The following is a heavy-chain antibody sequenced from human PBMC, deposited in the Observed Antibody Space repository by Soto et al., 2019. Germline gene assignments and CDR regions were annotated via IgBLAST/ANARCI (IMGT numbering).Heavy chain of an antibody. CDR3: ARDSKNWNYQENPKNWFDP. J-gene: IGHJ5*02. D-gene: IGHD1-7*01. Sequence: PSQTLSLTCAISGDSVSSNSAAWNWIRQSPSRGLEWLGRTYYRSKWYNDYAVSVKSRITINPDTSKNQFSLQLNSVTPEDTAVYYCARDSKNWNYQENPKNWFDPWGQGTLVTVSS. CDR2: TYYRSKWYN. CDR1: GDSVSSNSAA. V-gene: IGHV6-1*01.